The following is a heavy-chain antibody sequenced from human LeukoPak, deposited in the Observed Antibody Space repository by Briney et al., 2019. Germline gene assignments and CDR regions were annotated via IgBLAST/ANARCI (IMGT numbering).Heavy chain of an antibody. V-gene: IGHV3-23*01. CDR3: AKEATDYDFWSGYYPYYYYYYMDV. J-gene: IGHJ6*03. CDR2: LSVSGGNT. Sequence: GGSVRLSCAASAFTFSSYAMRWVRQAPGKGLEWVSTLSVSGGNTYYTDSGKGTFTTDKDNSKNTLYLQMNSMRAEDTAVYYCAKEATDYDFWSGYYPYYYYYYMDVWGKGTTVTVSS. D-gene: IGHD3-3*01. CDR1: AFTFSSYA.